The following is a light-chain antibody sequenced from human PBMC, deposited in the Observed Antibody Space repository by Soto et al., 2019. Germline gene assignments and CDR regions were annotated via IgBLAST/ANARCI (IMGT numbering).Light chain of an antibody. CDR3: QQYGSSSWT. CDR1: QSVSSIY. J-gene: IGKJ1*01. Sequence: EIVLTPSPGTLSLSPWERATLSCRASQSVSSIYLAWYQQKPGQAPRLLIYGTSSRATAIPDRFSGSGSGTDFTLTISRLEPEDFAVYYCQQYGSSSWTFGQGTKVEIK. V-gene: IGKV3-20*01. CDR2: GTS.